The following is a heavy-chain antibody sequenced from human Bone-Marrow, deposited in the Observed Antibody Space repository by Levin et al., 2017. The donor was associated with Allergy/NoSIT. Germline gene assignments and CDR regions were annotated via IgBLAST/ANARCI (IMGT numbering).Heavy chain of an antibody. V-gene: IGHV4-30-4*01. CDR2: ISYAGST. CDR3: ARGEMSILGGLIDRYYAMDV. CDR1: GGSISSGDYF. Sequence: SETLSLTCTVSGGSISSGDYFWNWIRQSPGKGLEWIGYISYAGSTYSSPSLKSRVSTSIDASKNQLSLKLSSVTGADSAVYYCARGEMSILGGLIDRYYAMDVWGQGTTVTVSS. J-gene: IGHJ6*02. D-gene: IGHD3-16*01.